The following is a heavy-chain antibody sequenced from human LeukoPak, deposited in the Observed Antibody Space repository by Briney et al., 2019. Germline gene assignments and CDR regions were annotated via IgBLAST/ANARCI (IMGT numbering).Heavy chain of an antibody. CDR3: ARDLGYSSSWYYLAY. Sequence: GGSLRLSCAASGFTLSSYVMNWVRQAPGKGLEWVSVIYSGGSTYYADSVKGRFTISRDNSKNTLYLQMNSLRAEDTAVYYCARDLGYSSSWYYLAYWGQGTLVTVSS. J-gene: IGHJ4*02. V-gene: IGHV3-66*01. CDR2: IYSGGST. CDR1: GFTLSSYV. D-gene: IGHD6-13*01.